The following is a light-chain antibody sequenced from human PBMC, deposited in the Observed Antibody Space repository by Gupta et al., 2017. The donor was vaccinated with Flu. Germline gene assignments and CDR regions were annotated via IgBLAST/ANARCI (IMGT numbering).Light chain of an antibody. J-gene: IGKJ3*01. CDR3: QQRSNWLFS. CDR1: QTISKY. Sequence: VLTQSPATLSLSPGERATLSCRASQTISKYLAWYQQKPGQAPRLLICDASSRATGIPVRFSGSGSGTDFTLTISSLEPEDFGVYYCQQRSNWLFSFGPGTKVDIK. V-gene: IGKV3-11*01. CDR2: DAS.